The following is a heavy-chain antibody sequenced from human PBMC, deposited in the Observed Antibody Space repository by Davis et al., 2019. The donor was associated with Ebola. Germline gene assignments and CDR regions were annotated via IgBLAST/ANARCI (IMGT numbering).Heavy chain of an antibody. CDR3: AGSGSYSGYDY. CDR2: IYYSGST. J-gene: IGHJ4*02. Sequence: MPSETLSLTCTVSGGSISSYYWSWIRQPPGPGLERIGYIYYSGSTNYNPSLKSRVTISVDTSKNQFSLKLSSVTAADTAVYYCAGSGSYSGYDYWGQGTLVTVSS. CDR1: GGSISSYY. V-gene: IGHV4-59*08. D-gene: IGHD3-10*01.